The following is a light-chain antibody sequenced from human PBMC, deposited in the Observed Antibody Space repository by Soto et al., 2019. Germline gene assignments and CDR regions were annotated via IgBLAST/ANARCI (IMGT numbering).Light chain of an antibody. J-gene: IGKJ5*01. CDR2: GAS. CDR1: QSVGGN. CDR3: QHYGAAPIT. Sequence: EIVLTQSPGSLSLSPGDRATLSRRASQSVGGNVAWYQQIPGQPPKLLIFGASSRATGIADKFSGSGSGTDFTLTISGLEPADFALYYCQHYGAAPITFGQGTRLEIK. V-gene: IGKV3-20*01.